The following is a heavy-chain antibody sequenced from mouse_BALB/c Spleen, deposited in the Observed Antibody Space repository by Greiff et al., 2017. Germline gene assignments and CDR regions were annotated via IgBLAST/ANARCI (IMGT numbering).Heavy chain of an antibody. CDR2: ISSGGSYT. CDR3: ARHSDYGSSYEWFAY. Sequence: DVMLVESGGDLVKPGGSLKLSCAASGFTFSSYGMSWVRQTPDKRLEWVATISSGGSYTYYPDSVKGRFTISRDNAKNTLYLQMSSLKSEDTAMYYCARHSDYGSSYEWFAYWGQGTLVTVSA. D-gene: IGHD1-1*01. CDR1: GFTFSSYG. V-gene: IGHV5-6*02. J-gene: IGHJ3*01.